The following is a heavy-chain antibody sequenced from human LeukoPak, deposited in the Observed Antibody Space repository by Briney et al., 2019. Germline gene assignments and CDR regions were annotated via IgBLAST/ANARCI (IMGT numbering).Heavy chain of an antibody. CDR3: ARADQYSGSYGFDM. CDR2: ISTYTGDT. Sequence: ASVKGSCKASGGTFSSYAISWVRQAPGQGLEWMGWISTYTGDTNYAQRFRGRVSMTTDRSTNTVYMELRSLKSDDTAVYYCARADQYSGSYGFDMWGQGTMVTVSS. CDR1: GGTFSSYA. D-gene: IGHD1-26*01. J-gene: IGHJ3*02. V-gene: IGHV1-18*01.